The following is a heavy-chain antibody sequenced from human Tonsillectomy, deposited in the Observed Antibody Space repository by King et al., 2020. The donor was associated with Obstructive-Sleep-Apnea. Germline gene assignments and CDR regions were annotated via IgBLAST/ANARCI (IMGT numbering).Heavy chain of an antibody. D-gene: IGHD3-9*01. V-gene: IGHV3-11*01. CDR3: AREALRYFDWLTELDY. Sequence: VKLVESGGGLVKPGGSLRLSCAASGFTFSDYYMSWIRQAPGKGLEWVSYISSSGSTIYYADSVKGRFTISRDNAKNSLYLQMNSLRAEDTAVYYCAREALRYFDWLTELDYWGQGTLVTVSS. CDR1: GFTFSDYY. CDR2: ISSSGSTI. J-gene: IGHJ4*02.